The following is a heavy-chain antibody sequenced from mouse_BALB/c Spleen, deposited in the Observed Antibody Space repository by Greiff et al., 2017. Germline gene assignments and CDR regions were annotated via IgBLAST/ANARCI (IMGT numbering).Heavy chain of an antibody. CDR1: GYTFTSYY. J-gene: IGHJ3*01. D-gene: IGHD2-14*01. CDR3: ARPAYYRYEGPFAY. Sequence: QVQLQQSGPELVKPGASVKMSCKASGYTFTSYYIHWVKQRPGQGLEWIGWIYPGDGSTKYNEKFKGKTTLTADKSSSTAYMLLSSLTSEDSAIYFCARPAYYRYEGPFAYWGQGTLVTVSA. V-gene: IGHV1S56*01. CDR2: IYPGDGST.